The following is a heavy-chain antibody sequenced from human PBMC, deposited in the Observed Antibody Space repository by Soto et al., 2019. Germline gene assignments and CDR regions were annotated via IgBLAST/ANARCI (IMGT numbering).Heavy chain of an antibody. CDR3: THRLVGSGQGY. J-gene: IGHJ4*02. V-gene: IGHV2-5*01. CDR2: IHWNDDN. Sequence: QITLEETGPTLVKPTQTLTLTCTFSGFSLTTGRVGVGWIRQPPGKALEWLAVIHWNDDNHYSPSLKSRLTITKDTSKNQVVLTLTNMDPGDTATYYCTHRLVGSGQGYWGQGTLVTVSS. CDR1: GFSLTTGRVG. D-gene: IGHD6-13*01.